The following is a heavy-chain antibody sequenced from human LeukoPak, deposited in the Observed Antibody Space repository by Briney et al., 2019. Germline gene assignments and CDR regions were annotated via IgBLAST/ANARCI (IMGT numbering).Heavy chain of an antibody. CDR1: GFTFSSYG. CDR3: ARGREDAFDI. Sequence: GRSLRLSCAASGFTFSSYGVHWVRQAPGKGLEWVAVIWYDGSNKYYADSVKGRFTISRDNSKNTLYLQMNSLRAEDTAVYYCARGREDAFDIWGQGTMVTVSS. CDR2: IWYDGSNK. J-gene: IGHJ3*02. V-gene: IGHV3-33*01.